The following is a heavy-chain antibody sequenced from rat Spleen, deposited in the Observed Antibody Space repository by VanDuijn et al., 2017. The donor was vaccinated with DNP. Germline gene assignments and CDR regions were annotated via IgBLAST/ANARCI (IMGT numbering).Heavy chain of an antibody. J-gene: IGHJ1*01. D-gene: IGHD5-1*01. Sequence: EVQLVESGGGLVQPGGSLKLSCAASGFTFSYYYMGWVRQAPEKGLEWVATISTSGGRPYYPDSVKGRFTISRDNAKRSLYLQMDSLRSEDTATYYCARRTNWIYWFFDLWGPGTKVTVSS. CDR1: GFTFSYYY. CDR2: ISTSGGRP. V-gene: IGHV5-25*01. CDR3: ARRTNWIYWFFDL.